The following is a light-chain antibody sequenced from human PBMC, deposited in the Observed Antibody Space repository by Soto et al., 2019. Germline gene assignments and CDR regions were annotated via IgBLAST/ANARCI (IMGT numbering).Light chain of an antibody. CDR3: QQRSNWPVIT. CDR1: QSVSNNY. CDR2: GAS. J-gene: IGKJ5*01. V-gene: IGKV3D-20*02. Sequence: EIVLTQSPGTLSLSPGERATLSCRASQSVSNNYLAWYQQKPGQAPRLLIYGASTRATGIPERFSGSGSGTEFTLTISSLQSEDFAVYYCQQRSNWPVITFGHGTRLEIK.